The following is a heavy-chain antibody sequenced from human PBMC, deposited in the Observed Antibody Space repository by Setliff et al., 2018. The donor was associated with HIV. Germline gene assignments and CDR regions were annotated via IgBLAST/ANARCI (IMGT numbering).Heavy chain of an antibody. Sequence: SETLSLTCTVSGGSINRSRYYWGWIRQPPGKGLEWIGSIYYSGSTYQNPSLKSRVTISVVTSKSHFSLKMTSVTAADTAIYFCARGALSLTMTKLLSFFDSWGQGTQVTVS. V-gene: IGHV4-39*02. CDR2: IYYSGST. D-gene: IGHD3-22*01. J-gene: IGHJ4*02. CDR3: ARGALSLTMTKLLSFFDS. CDR1: GGSINRSRYY.